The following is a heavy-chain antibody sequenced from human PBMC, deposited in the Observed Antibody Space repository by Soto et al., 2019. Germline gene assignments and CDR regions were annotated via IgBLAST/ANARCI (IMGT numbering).Heavy chain of an antibody. CDR3: ATSKGYYYDSSGYYYEDNWFDP. D-gene: IGHD3-22*01. J-gene: IGHJ5*02. CDR1: GGSISSSSYY. CDR2: IYHSGST. Sequence: SETLSLTCTVSGGSISSSSYYWGWIRQSPGKRQEWIGYIYHSGSTYYNQSLKSRVTISVDRSKNQFSLKQSSVTAADTAVYYCATSKGYYYDSSGYYYEDNWFDPWGQGTLVTVSS. V-gene: IGHV4-39*07.